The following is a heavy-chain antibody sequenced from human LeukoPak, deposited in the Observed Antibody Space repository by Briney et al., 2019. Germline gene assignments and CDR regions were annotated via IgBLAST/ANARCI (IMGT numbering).Heavy chain of an antibody. CDR1: GFTFTNFW. CDR3: ARDRRDIVVVPAATVSGYYYYYYMDV. J-gene: IGHJ6*03. Sequence: GGSLRLSCAVSGFTFTNFWMNWVRQAPGKGPEWVASIRQDGGEKYYVDSVKGRFTISRDNDKNSLFLHMSTLRAEDTAVYYCARDRRDIVVVPAATVSGYYYYYYMDVWGKGTTVTASS. D-gene: IGHD2-2*01. CDR2: IRQDGGEK. V-gene: IGHV3-7*01.